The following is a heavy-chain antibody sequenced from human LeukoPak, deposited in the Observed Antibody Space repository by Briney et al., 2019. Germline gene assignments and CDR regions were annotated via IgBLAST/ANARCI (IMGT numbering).Heavy chain of an antibody. CDR3: ARAPGDYGDFPFDY. V-gene: IGHV3-66*01. CDR1: GFTVSSNY. D-gene: IGHD4-17*01. CDR2: IYSGGST. Sequence: GGSLRLSCAASGFTVSSNYMSWVRQAPGKGLEWVSVIYSGGSTYYADSVKGRFTISRDNSKNTLYLQMNSLRAEDTAVYYCARAPGDYGDFPFDYWGQGTLVTVSS. J-gene: IGHJ4*02.